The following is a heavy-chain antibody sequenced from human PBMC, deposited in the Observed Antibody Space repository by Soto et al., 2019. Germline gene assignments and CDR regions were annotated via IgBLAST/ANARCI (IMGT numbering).Heavy chain of an antibody. J-gene: IGHJ6*02. CDR2: IDPSDSYS. D-gene: IGHD3-3*02. CDR1: GYHFNTFW. V-gene: IGHV5-10-1*01. Sequence: GGSLKISCNASGYHFNTFWISWMRQVPGKGLEWMGRIDPSDSYSNYSPSFQGHITISADKSINTAYLHYSNLKASDTAVYYCARHFPLPTDLQFYYYYYYGVDVWGHGTAVTVSS. CDR3: ARHFPLPTDLQFYYYYYYGVDV.